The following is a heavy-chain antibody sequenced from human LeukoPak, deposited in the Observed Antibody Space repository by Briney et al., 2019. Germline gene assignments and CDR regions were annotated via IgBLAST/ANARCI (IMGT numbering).Heavy chain of an antibody. Sequence: SVKVSCKASGGTFSSYAISWVRQAPGQGLEWMGGIIPIFGTANYAQKFQGRVTITADESTSTAYMGLSSLRSEDTAVYYCARDHDSSSWYYFDYWGQGTLVTVSS. J-gene: IGHJ4*02. D-gene: IGHD6-13*01. CDR2: IIPIFGTA. CDR3: ARDHDSSSWYYFDY. CDR1: GGTFSSYA. V-gene: IGHV1-69*13.